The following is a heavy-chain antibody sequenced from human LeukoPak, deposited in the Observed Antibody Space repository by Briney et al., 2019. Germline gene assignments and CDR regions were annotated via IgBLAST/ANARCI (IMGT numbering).Heavy chain of an antibody. CDR2: LYTSGST. D-gene: IGHD3-10*01. CDR1: GGSISGYY. V-gene: IGHV4-4*07. CDR3: ARGPTYGSGSFIDY. Sequence: SETLPLTCTVSGGSISGYYWSWIRQPAGKGLEWIGRLYTSGSTNYSPSLKSRVTMSVDTSKSKFALKLSSVTAADTAVYYCARGPTYGSGSFIDYWGQGTLVTVSS. J-gene: IGHJ4*02.